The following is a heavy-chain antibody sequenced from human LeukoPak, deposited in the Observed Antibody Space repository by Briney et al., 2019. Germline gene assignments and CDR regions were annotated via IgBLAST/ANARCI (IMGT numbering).Heavy chain of an antibody. CDR2: ISGSGGST. D-gene: IGHD3-22*01. CDR1: GFTFSSYA. CDR3: AKAATYYYDSTCYFDY. Sequence: GGSLRLSCAASGFTFSSYAMSWVRQAPGKGLEWVSAISGSGGSTYHADSVKGRFTISRDNSKNTLYLQMNSLRAEDTAVYYCAKAATYYYDSTCYFDYWGQGTLVTVSS. J-gene: IGHJ4*02. V-gene: IGHV3-23*01.